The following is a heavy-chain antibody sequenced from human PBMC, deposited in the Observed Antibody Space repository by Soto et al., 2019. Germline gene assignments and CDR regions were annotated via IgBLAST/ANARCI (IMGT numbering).Heavy chain of an antibody. D-gene: IGHD3-10*01. CDR2: IYYSGST. J-gene: IGHJ5*02. V-gene: IGHV4-59*01. Sequence: SETLSLTCTVSGGSISSYYWSWIRQPPGKGLEWIGYIYYSGSTNYNPSLKSRVTISVDTSKNQFSPKLSSVTAADTAVYYCARWGGWFDPWGQGTLVTVSS. CDR1: GGSISSYY. CDR3: ARWGGWFDP.